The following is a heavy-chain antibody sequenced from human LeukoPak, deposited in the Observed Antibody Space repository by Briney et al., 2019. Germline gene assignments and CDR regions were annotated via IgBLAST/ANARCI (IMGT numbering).Heavy chain of an antibody. D-gene: IGHD5-12*01. CDR3: ARVWGIVATNDY. Sequence: GGSLRLSCAASGFTFSSYNMNWVRQAPGKGLGWVSSISSSSTYIYYADSVKGRFTISRDNAKNSLYLQMNSLRAEDTAMYYCARVWGIVATNDYWGQGTLVTVSS. CDR2: ISSSSTYI. J-gene: IGHJ4*02. CDR1: GFTFSSYN. V-gene: IGHV3-21*01.